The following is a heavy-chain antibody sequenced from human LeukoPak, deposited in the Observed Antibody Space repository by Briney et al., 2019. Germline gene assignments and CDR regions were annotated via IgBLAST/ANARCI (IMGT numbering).Heavy chain of an antibody. D-gene: IGHD3-3*01. Sequence: PSETLSLTCTVSGGSISSYYWSWIRQPPGKGLEWIGYIYYSGSTNYNPSLKSRVTISVDTSKNQFSLKLSSVTAADTAVYYCARGDHYDFWSGYYTLDYWGQGTLVTVSS. CDR1: GGSISSYY. V-gene: IGHV4-59*01. J-gene: IGHJ4*02. CDR3: ARGDHYDFWSGYYTLDY. CDR2: IYYSGST.